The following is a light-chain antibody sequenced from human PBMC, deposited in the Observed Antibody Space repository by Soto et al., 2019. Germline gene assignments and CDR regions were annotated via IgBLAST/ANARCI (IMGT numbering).Light chain of an antibody. J-gene: IGKJ1*01. CDR3: QQYGSSRT. Sequence: EIVLTQSPGTLSLSPGERATLSCRVSQSFSSYYLAWYQQKPGQAPRLLIYDASSRATGIPDRFSGSGSGTDFTLTISRLEPEDFAVYYCQQYGSSRTFGQGTKVDIK. V-gene: IGKV3-20*01. CDR2: DAS. CDR1: QSFSSYY.